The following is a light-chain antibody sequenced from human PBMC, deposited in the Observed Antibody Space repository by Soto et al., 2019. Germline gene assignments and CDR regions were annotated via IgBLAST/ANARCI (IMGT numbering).Light chain of an antibody. CDR2: DAS. Sequence: DIQMTQSPSSLSASVGDRVTITCRASQSISSYLNWYQQKPGKAPKLLISDASRLQSGVPSTFSGSGSGTEFTLTISSLQPDDFATYYCQQYNSYWTFGQGTKVDI. CDR1: QSISSY. J-gene: IGKJ1*01. CDR3: QQYNSYWT. V-gene: IGKV1-5*01.